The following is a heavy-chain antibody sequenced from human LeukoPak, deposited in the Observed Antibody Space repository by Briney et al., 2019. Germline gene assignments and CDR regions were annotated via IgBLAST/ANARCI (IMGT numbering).Heavy chain of an antibody. V-gene: IGHV1-2*02. CDR2: INPNSGGT. Sequence: ASVKVSCKASGYTFTDYYIHWVRQAPGHGLEWMGWINPNSGGTNYAQKFQGRVTMTRDTSISTAYMELSRLRSDDTAVYYCARVRKYSSGWYEDSTIDYWGQGTLVTVSS. J-gene: IGHJ4*02. CDR3: ARVRKYSSGWYEDSTIDY. D-gene: IGHD6-19*01. CDR1: GYTFTDYY.